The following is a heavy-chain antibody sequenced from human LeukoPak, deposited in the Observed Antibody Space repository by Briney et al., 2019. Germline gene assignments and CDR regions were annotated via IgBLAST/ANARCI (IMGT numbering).Heavy chain of an antibody. D-gene: IGHD2-15*01. Sequence: GESLQISRKGSGYSFTTYWIGWVRQLPGKGLEWMGIIYPSDYNTAYSPSFQGQVTISADKSISTAYLQWHSLKASDTAMYYCARLFWSAVSCYVDYWGQGTLVTVAS. V-gene: IGHV5-51*01. J-gene: IGHJ4*02. CDR3: ARLFWSAVSCYVDY. CDR1: GYSFTTYW. CDR2: IYPSDYNT.